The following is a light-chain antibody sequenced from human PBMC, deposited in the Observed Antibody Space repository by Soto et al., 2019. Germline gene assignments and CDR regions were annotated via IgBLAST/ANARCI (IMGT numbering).Light chain of an antibody. V-gene: IGLV2-14*01. CDR3: SSYTSSSISYV. CDR1: SSDVGGYNY. J-gene: IGLJ1*01. Sequence: QSVLTQPASVSGSPGQSSTISCTGTSSDVGGYNYVSWYQQHPGKAPKLMIYDVSNRPSGVSNRFSGSKSGNTASLTISGLQAEDEADYYCSSYTSSSISYVFGTGTKVTVL. CDR2: DVS.